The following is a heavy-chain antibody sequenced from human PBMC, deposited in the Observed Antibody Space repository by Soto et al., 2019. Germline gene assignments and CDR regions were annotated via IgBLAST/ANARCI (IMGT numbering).Heavy chain of an antibody. CDR2: ISGDGTTV. J-gene: IGHJ6*02. CDR1: GFSFSDYY. CDR3: ARDLYYSGMDV. Sequence: QMQLVESGGGLVTPGGSLRLSCAASGFSFSDYYISWIRQAPGKGLEWISYISGDGTTVHYIDSVKGRFTISRDNAKNSLYLKINSLRAEDSAVYYCARDLYYSGMDVWGQGTTVTVSS. V-gene: IGHV3-11*01. D-gene: IGHD2-8*01.